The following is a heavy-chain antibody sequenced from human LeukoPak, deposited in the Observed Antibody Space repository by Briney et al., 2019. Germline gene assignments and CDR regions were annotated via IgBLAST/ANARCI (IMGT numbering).Heavy chain of an antibody. CDR3: ARAEPKVAAFDY. CDR2: INPNSCGT. V-gene: IGHV1-2*02. CDR1: GYTFAGYY. J-gene: IGHJ4*02. Sequence: ASVKVSCKASGYTFAGYYMHWVRQAPGQGLEWMGWINPNSCGTNYAQKFQGRVTMTRDTSISTTYMELSRLRSDDTAVYYCARAEPKVAAFDYWGQGTLVTVSS. D-gene: IGHD6-19*01.